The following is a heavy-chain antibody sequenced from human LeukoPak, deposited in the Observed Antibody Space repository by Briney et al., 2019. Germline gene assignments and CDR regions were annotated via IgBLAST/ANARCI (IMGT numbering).Heavy chain of an antibody. Sequence: ASVKISCKASGYTFTSYYMHWVRQAPGQGLEWMGIINPSGGSTSYAQKFQGRVTMTRNTSISTAYMELSSLRSEDTAVYYCARGVAREGYYYYYYMDVWGKGTTVTISS. D-gene: IGHD1-26*01. CDR1: GYTFTSYY. V-gene: IGHV1-46*01. CDR3: ARGVAREGYYYYYYMDV. CDR2: INPSGGST. J-gene: IGHJ6*03.